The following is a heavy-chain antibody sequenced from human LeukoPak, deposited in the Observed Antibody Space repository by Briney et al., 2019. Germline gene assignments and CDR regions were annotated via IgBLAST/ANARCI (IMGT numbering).Heavy chain of an antibody. CDR2: INQDGSEK. D-gene: IGHD3-10*01. CDR1: GFTFSSHW. CDR3: ARAVYGYFDY. Sequence: PGGSLRLSCAASGFTFSSHWMSWVRQAPGKGLEWVANINQDGSEKYYVDSVKGRFTISRGNAKNSVYLQMSSRRAEDTAVYYCARAVYGYFDYWGQGTLVTVSS. V-gene: IGHV3-7*04. J-gene: IGHJ4*02.